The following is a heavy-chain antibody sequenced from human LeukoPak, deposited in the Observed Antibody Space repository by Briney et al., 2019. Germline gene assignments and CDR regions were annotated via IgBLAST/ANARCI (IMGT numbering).Heavy chain of an antibody. CDR2: IYYSGNT. J-gene: IGHJ6*03. CDR1: GGSISSSSYY. CDR3: AREGALYYYYMDV. D-gene: IGHD3-16*01. Sequence: SETLSLTCTVSGGSISSSSYYWGWIRQPPGKGLEWIGSIYYSGNTYYNPSLKSRVTISVDTSKIQFSLKLSSVTAADTAVYYCAREGALYYYYMDVWGKGTTVTVSS. V-gene: IGHV4-39*02.